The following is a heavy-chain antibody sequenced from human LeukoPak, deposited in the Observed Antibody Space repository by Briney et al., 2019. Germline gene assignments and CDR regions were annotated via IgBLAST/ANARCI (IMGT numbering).Heavy chain of an antibody. J-gene: IGHJ4*02. CDR2: IYYSGST. D-gene: IGHD6-19*01. V-gene: IGHV4-59*01. Sequence: SETLSLTCTVSGGSISSYYWSWIRQPPGKGLEWIGYIYYSGSTNYNPSLKSRVTISVDTSKNQFSLKLSSVTAADTAVYYCAREGYSSGWWTVFDYWGQGTLVTVSS. CDR3: AREGYSSGWWTVFDY. CDR1: GGSISSYY.